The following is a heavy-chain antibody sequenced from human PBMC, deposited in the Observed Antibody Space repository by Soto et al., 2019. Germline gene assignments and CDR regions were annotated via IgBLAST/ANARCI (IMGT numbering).Heavy chain of an antibody. V-gene: IGHV3-53*01. Sequence: PGGSLRLSCAASGFTVGSNYMSWVRQAPGRGLEWVSVIYSGGSTYYADSVKGRFTISRDNSKNTLYLQMNSLRAEDTAVYYCARDQVDIVAPTPRNYYNYGMDVWGQGTTVTVSS. CDR2: IYSGGST. CDR1: GFTVGSNY. J-gene: IGHJ6*02. CDR3: ARDQVDIVAPTPRNYYNYGMDV. D-gene: IGHD5-12*01.